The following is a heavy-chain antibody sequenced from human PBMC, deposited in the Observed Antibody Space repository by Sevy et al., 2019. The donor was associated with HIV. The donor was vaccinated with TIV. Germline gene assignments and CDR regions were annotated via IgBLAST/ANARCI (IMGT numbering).Heavy chain of an antibody. V-gene: IGHV3-30*18. CDR3: AKQGGYCSNGVCYRAFDY. Sequence: GGSLRLSCAASGFTFSSFGMHWVRQAPGKGLEWVAIISHDGSNKIYADSVEGRFTISRDNSKNTLYLQMDSLRADDTAVYYCAKQGGYCSNGVCYRAFDYWGQGTLVTVSS. CDR2: ISHDGSNK. CDR1: GFTFSSFG. J-gene: IGHJ4*02. D-gene: IGHD2-8*01.